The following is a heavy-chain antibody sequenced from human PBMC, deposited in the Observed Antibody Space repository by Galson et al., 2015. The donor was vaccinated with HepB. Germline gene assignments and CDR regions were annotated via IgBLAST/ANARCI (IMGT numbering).Heavy chain of an antibody. J-gene: IGHJ4*02. CDR2: IYYSGST. D-gene: IGHD3-3*01. V-gene: IGHV4-30-4*01. CDR3: ARGLPNTLSEGDDFWSGYQGELYYFDC. Sequence: TLSLTCTVSGGSISSGDYYWSWIRQPPGKGLEWIGYIYYSGSTYYNPSLKSRVTISVDTSKNQFSLKLSSVTAADTAVYYCARGLPNTLSEGDDFWSGYQGELYYFDCWGQGTLVTVSS. CDR1: GGSISSGDYY.